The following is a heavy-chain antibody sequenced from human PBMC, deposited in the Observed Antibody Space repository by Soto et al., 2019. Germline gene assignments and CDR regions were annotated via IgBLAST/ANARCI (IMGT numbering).Heavy chain of an antibody. D-gene: IGHD3-10*02. CDR3: ARSSVRGWSY. Sequence: SETLSLTGAVYVGSFSGYYWTWIRQPPGKGLEWIGEITHIGSTNYNPSLKSRVTISVDTSKNQFSLNLNSVTAADTAVYYCARSSVRGWSYWGQGTLVTVS. CDR2: ITHIGST. CDR1: VGSFSGYY. J-gene: IGHJ4*02. V-gene: IGHV4-34*01.